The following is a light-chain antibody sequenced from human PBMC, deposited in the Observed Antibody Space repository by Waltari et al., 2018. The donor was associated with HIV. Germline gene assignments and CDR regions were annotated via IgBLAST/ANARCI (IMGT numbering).Light chain of an antibody. V-gene: IGKV2-28*01. Sequence: DVVMTQSPVSLTVTPGEPASISCRSSQSLLHVNGYNYLDWYLQKPGQSPQLLIVLGSSRASGVPDRFSGIGGGTDFTLKISRVEAADVGVYYCMQGLRTPWTFGQGTKVEI. CDR2: LGS. J-gene: IGKJ1*01. CDR1: QSLLHVNGYNY. CDR3: MQGLRTPWT.